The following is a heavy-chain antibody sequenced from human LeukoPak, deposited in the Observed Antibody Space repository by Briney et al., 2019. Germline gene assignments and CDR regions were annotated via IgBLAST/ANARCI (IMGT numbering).Heavy chain of an antibody. CDR1: GGSISSYY. J-gene: IGHJ6*03. Sequence: SETLSLTCTVSGGSISSYYWSWIRQPPGKGLEWIGYIYTSGSTNYNPSLKSRVTISVDTSKKQFSLKLSSVTAADTAVYYCARLTADSGYWYYYYYMDVWGKGTTVTVSS. CDR2: IYTSGST. V-gene: IGHV4-4*09. CDR3: ARLTADSGYWYYYYYMDV. D-gene: IGHD3-22*01.